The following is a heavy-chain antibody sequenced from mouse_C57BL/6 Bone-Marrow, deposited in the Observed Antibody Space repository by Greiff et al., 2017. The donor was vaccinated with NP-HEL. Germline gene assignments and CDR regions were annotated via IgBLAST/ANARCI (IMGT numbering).Heavy chain of an antibody. CDR1: GYTFTSYW. CDR2: IDPSDSET. Sequence: QVQLKQPGAELVRPGSSVKLSCKASGYTFTSYWMHWVKQRPIQGLEWIGNIDPSDSETHYNQKFKDKATLTVDKSSSTAYMQLSSLTSEDSAVYYCARIACYWYFDVWGTGTTVTVSS. V-gene: IGHV1-52*01. J-gene: IGHJ1*03. CDR3: ARIACYWYFDV.